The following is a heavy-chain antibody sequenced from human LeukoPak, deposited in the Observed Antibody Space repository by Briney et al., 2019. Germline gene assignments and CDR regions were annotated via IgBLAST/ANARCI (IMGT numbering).Heavy chain of an antibody. D-gene: IGHD2/OR15-2a*01. CDR2: INANSGDT. CDR3: ARDWPIVIADY. J-gene: IGHJ4*02. CDR1: GYPFTNHG. V-gene: IGHV1-18*01. Sequence: ASVKVSCKTSGYPFTNHGVSWVRQAPGQGLEWMGWINANSGDTNYAQRFQGRLTMTTDTSPTTAYMELRSLSSDDTAVYYCARDWPIVIADYWGQGTLVTVSS.